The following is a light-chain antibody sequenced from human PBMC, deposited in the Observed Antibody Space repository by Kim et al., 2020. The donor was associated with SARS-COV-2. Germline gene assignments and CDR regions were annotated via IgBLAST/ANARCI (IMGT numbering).Light chain of an antibody. CDR2: ETS. V-gene: IGKV3-15*01. J-gene: IGKJ4*01. CDR3: QQYHTWPLT. Sequence: VSPGERAPLSCRASQSIGTHLAWYQQKPGQAPRLLIYETSTRTSGVPARFGGSGSATEFTLTISSLQSEDFAVYYCQQYHTWPLTFGGGTKVDIK. CDR1: QSIGTH.